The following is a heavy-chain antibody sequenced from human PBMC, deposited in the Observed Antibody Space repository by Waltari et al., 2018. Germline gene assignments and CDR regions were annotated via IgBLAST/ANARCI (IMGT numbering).Heavy chain of an antibody. V-gene: IGHV4-34*01. D-gene: IGHD1-26*01. CDR3: ARSGGSTTGYFDY. Sequence: QVQLQQWGAGLLKPSETLSLTCAVYGGSFSGYYWSWLRHPPGKGLEWSGESKQSGSTKHNPSLKSRVTISVDTSKNQFSLKLSSVTAAETAVYYCARSGGSTTGYFDYWGQGTLVTVSS. CDR1: GGSFSGYY. J-gene: IGHJ4*02. CDR2: SKQSGST.